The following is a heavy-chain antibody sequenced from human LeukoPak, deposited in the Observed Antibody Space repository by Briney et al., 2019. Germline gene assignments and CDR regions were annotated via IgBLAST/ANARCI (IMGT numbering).Heavy chain of an antibody. CDR3: ARDQYDTWSRRGNFDS. J-gene: IGHJ4*02. CDR2: IWYDGSNK. CDR1: GFTFSSYG. D-gene: IGHD3-3*01. Sequence: GGSLRLSCAASGFTFSSYGMHWVRQAPGKGLEWVAAIWYDGSNKYYADSVKGRFTISRDNTKNSLYLQMNSLRAEDTAVFYCARDQYDTWSRRGNFDSWGQGTLVIVSS. V-gene: IGHV3-33*01.